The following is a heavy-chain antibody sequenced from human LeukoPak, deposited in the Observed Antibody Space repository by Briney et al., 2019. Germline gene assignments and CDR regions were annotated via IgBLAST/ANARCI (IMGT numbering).Heavy chain of an antibody. J-gene: IGHJ3*02. V-gene: IGHV7-4-1*02. Sequence: GASVKVSCKASGYTFTGYYMHWVRQAPGQGLEWMGWINTNTGNPTYAQGFTGRFVFSLDTSVSTAYLQISSLKAEDTAVYYCARGAPEMATIRDAFDIWGQGTMVTVSS. CDR3: ARGAPEMATIRDAFDI. CDR2: INTNTGNP. D-gene: IGHD5-24*01. CDR1: GYTFTGYY.